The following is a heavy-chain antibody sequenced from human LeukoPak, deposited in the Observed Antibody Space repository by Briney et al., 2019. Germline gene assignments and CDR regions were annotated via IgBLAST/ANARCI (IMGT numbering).Heavy chain of an antibody. CDR3: ARDLRIAAAGTTYYYGMDV. CDR1: GGSISSSSYY. D-gene: IGHD6-13*01. V-gene: IGHV3-53*01. J-gene: IGHJ6*02. CDR2: IYSGGST. Sequence: ETLSLTCTVSGGSISSSSYYWGWIRQAPGKGLEWVSVIYSGGSTYYADSVKGRFTISRDNSKNTLYLQMNSLRAEDTAVYYCARDLRIAAAGTTYYYGMDVWGQGTTVTVSS.